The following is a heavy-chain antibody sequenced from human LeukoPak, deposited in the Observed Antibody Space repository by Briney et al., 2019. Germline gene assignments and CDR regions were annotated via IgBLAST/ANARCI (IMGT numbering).Heavy chain of an antibody. V-gene: IGHV4-39*07. Sequence: PSETLSLTCTVSGGSISSSSDFWGWIRQPPGKAPEWIGSIHYNGSTHDNPSLKSRVTMAVDMSQNLFSLRLRAVTAADTAVYYCARDRGEYSYAYDYWGQGTLVTVSS. J-gene: IGHJ4*02. CDR1: GGSISSSSDF. CDR2: IHYNGST. D-gene: IGHD5-18*01. CDR3: ARDRGEYSYAYDY.